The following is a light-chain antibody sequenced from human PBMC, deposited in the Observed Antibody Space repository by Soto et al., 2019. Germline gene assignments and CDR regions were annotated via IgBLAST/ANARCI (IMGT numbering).Light chain of an antibody. V-gene: IGLV2-11*01. CDR3: CSFAGRDPYVV. J-gene: IGLJ2*01. CDR1: SSDVGPYNF. Sequence: QFVLIQPRSVSGSPGQSVTISCTGTSSDVGPYNFVSWYQHHPGKAPKPIIFRVIYRPSGVPDRFSGSKSGNTASLTISGLQAEDEADYYCCSFAGRDPYVVFGGGTKLTVL. CDR2: RVI.